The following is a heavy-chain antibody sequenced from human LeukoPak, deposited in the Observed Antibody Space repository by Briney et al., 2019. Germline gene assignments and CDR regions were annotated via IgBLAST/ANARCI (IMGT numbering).Heavy chain of an antibody. CDR3: ARGGNPSPNRFDP. Sequence: GGSLRLSCAASGFSLSNYWMHWFRQVPGKGLMWVSRVPNDGTSTGYADSVKGRFTISRDSAKTSLYLQMNSLRAEDTAVYYCARGGNPSPNRFDPWGQGTLVTVSS. CDR2: VPNDGTST. V-gene: IGHV3-74*01. J-gene: IGHJ5*02. CDR1: GFSLSNYW. D-gene: IGHD3-16*01.